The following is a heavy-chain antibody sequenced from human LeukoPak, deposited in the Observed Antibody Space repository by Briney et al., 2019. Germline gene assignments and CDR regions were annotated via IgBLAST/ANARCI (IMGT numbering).Heavy chain of an antibody. J-gene: IGHJ6*03. V-gene: IGHV1-69*06. Sequence: SVNVSCKASGGTFSSYAISWVRQAPGQGLEWMGGIIPIFGTANYAQKFQGRVTITADKSTSTAYMELSSLRSEDTAVYYCARGQNLGYYYMDVWGRGTTVTVSS. CDR1: GGTFSSYA. CDR2: IIPIFGTA. D-gene: IGHD7-27*01. CDR3: ARGQNLGYYYMDV.